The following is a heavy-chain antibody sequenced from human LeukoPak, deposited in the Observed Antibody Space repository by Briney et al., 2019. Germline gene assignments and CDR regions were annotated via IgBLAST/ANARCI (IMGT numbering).Heavy chain of an antibody. J-gene: IGHJ5*02. D-gene: IGHD2-15*01. CDR2: ISSSSGSI. V-gene: IGHV3-48*02. Sequence: GGSLRLSCAASGFTFSSYSMNWVRQAPGKGLEWVSYISSSSGSIYYADSAKGRFTISRDNAKNSLYLQMNSLRDEDTAVYYCARVRGFTHGPNWFDPWGQGTLVTVSS. CDR3: ARVRGFTHGPNWFDP. CDR1: GFTFSSYS.